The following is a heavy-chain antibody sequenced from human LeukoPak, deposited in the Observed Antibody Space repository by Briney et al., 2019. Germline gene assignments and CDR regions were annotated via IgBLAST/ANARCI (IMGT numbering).Heavy chain of an antibody. CDR2: IYTSGSI. J-gene: IGHJ4*02. CDR1: GDSIRNYF. V-gene: IGHV4-4*07. CDR3: VRESKTYDGSGYYHDY. D-gene: IGHD3-22*01. Sequence: SETLSLTCSVSGDSIRNYFWGWIRQPAGKGLEWIGRIYTSGSIDYKPSLRSRATMSVDTSRNQFSLKLTSVTAAATAVYYCVRESKTYDGSGYYHDYWGQGTLVTVSS.